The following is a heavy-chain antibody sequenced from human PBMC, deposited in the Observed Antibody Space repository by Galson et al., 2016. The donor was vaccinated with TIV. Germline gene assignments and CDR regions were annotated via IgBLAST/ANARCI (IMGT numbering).Heavy chain of an antibody. J-gene: IGHJ6*02. CDR3: ARDRRHCGNECYLYYYYGMDV. CDR2: ISGGCGT. Sequence: SLRLSCAASELIVSSNYMTWVRQAPGKGLEWVSLISGGCGTSYADSVKGRFTISRDSSKNTVYLQMNSLRAEDTAVYYCARDRRHCGNECYLYYYYGMDVWGQGTTVTVSS. D-gene: IGHD2-21*01. V-gene: IGHV3-66*02. CDR1: ELIVSSNY.